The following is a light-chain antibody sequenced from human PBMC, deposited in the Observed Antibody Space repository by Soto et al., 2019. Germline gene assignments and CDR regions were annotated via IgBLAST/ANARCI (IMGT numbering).Light chain of an antibody. CDR3: GSWDNCLRGFV. J-gene: IGLJ1*01. Sequence: QSALTQPPSVSAAPGQKVIISCSGSSSSIGNNYVSWYQQLPGTAPKLLIYESNRRPLGISDRFSASKSGTSATLGISGPQSGDGGDYYCGSWDNCLRGFVFGTGTKLTVL. V-gene: IGLV1-51*02. CDR2: ESN. CDR1: SSSIGNNY.